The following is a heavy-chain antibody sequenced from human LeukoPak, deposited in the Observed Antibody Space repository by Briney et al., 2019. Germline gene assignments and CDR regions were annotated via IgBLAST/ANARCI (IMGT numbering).Heavy chain of an antibody. CDR1: GGSISSGDYY. J-gene: IGHJ4*02. CDR2: IYYSGST. D-gene: IGHD2-2*01. CDR3: ATLERYCSSTSCYGGIDY. Sequence: PSETLSLTCTVSGGSISSGDYYWGWIRQPPGKGLEWIGYIYYSGSTYYNPSLTSRVTISVDTSKNQFSLKLSSVTAADTAVYYCATLERYCSSTSCYGGIDYWGQGTLVTVSS. V-gene: IGHV4-30-4*01.